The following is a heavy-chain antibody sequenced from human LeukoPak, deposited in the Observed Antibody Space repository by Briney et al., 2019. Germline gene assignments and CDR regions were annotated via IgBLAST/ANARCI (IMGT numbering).Heavy chain of an antibody. V-gene: IGHV4-4*07. CDR3: AREVEGVGDPREDYYHYYYMDV. J-gene: IGHJ6*03. CDR2: INTSGST. Sequence: PSETLSLTCSVSGGSISNYYWSWIRQPAGKGLEWIGRINTSGSTKYKSSLKSRVTISVDKSKNQFSLKLTPVTAADTALYYCAREVEGVGDPREDYYHYYYMDVWGKGTTVTVSS. D-gene: IGHD3-10*01. CDR1: GGSISNYY.